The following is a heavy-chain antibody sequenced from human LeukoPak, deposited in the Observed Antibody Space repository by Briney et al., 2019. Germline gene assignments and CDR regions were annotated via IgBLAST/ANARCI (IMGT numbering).Heavy chain of an antibody. D-gene: IGHD6-6*01. CDR3: ARDVSSLGY. J-gene: IGHJ4*02. CDR2: ISGSSSTI. Sequence: GGSLRLSCAASGFTFSSYSMNWVRQAPGKGLEWVSYISGSSSTIYYADSVKGQFTISRDNAKKSLYLQMNSLRAEDTAVYYGARDVSSLGYWGQGTLVTVSS. CDR1: GFTFSSYS. V-gene: IGHV3-48*01.